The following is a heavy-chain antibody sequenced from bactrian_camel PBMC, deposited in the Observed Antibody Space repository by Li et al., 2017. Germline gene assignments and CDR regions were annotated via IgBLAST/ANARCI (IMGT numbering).Heavy chain of an antibody. CDR3: AAGLAVGGLSCSPSGVLAYDN. D-gene: IGHD1*01. J-gene: IGHJ4*01. CDR2: IDDVGTT. Sequence: HVQLVESGGGSVQAGGSLRLSCRVTGDVVVRFCMGWFRQAPGKEREGVAHIDDVGTTTYTDSVQGRFTISRDNAENALYLQMNDLTPEDTGMYYCAAGLAVGGLSCSPSGVLAYDNRGQGTQVTV. CDR1: GDVVVRFC. V-gene: IGHV3S55*01.